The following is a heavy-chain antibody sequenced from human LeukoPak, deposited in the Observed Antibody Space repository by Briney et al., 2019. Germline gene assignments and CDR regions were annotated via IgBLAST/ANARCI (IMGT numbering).Heavy chain of an antibody. CDR2: IYYSGST. J-gene: IGHJ6*03. V-gene: IGHV4-39*01. CDR3: AAGDDYYYYYMDV. Sequence: PSETLSLTCTVSGGSISSSSYYWGWIRQPPGKGLEWIGSIYYSGSTYYNPSLKSRVTISVDTSKNQFSLKLSSVTAADTAVYYCAAGDDYYYYYMDVRGKGTTVTVSS. D-gene: IGHD7-27*01. CDR1: GGSISSSSYY.